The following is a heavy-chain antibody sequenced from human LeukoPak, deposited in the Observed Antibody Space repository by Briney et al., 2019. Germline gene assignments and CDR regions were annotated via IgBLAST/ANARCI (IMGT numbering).Heavy chain of an antibody. J-gene: IGHJ4*02. CDR2: ISGSGIGT. CDR1: GFIFSDYA. Sequence: GGSLGLSCEASGFIFSDYAMSWVRQAPGKGLEWVSLISGSGIGTYYADSVKGRFTISRDNSKNTVYLQMNSLRAEDTAVYYCAKRILTGYYPVDYWGQGTLVTVSS. V-gene: IGHV3-23*01. D-gene: IGHD3-9*01. CDR3: AKRILTGYYPVDY.